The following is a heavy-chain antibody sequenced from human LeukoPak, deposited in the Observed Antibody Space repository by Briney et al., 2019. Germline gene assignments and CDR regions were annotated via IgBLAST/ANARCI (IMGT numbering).Heavy chain of an antibody. J-gene: IGHJ4*02. CDR1: GFTFSSYA. D-gene: IGHD3-22*01. V-gene: IGHV3-30*04. CDR2: ISYDGSNK. Sequence: PGGSLRLSCAASGFTFSSYAMHWVRQAPGKGLEWVAVISYDGSNKYYADSVKGRFTVSRDNAKNSLYLQMKSLRAEDTAIYYCARGLHSRLYDSSGYYPYWGQGTLVTVSS. CDR3: ARGLHSRLYDSSGYYPY.